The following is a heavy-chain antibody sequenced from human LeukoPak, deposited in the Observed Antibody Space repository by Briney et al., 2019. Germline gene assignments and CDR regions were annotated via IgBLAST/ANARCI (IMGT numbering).Heavy chain of an antibody. J-gene: IGHJ4*02. CDR3: ARGNDCGGDCYSYYFDY. CDR2: ISPYNGNA. Sequence: RASVKVSCKTSGYIFINFGISWVRQAPGHGLEWMGWISPYNGNANYAQNIQDSVTMTTDTSTATAYLELWSLTYDDTAIYYCARGNDCGGDCYSYYFDYWGQGTPVTVSS. D-gene: IGHD2-21*02. CDR1: GYIFINFG. V-gene: IGHV1-18*01.